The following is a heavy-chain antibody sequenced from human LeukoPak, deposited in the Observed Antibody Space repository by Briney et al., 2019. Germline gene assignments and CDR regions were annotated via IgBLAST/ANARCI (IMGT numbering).Heavy chain of an antibody. CDR3: ARDPYSGNYGAYYYYYMDV. J-gene: IGHJ6*03. CDR2: IKQDGSEK. D-gene: IGHD1-26*01. V-gene: IGHV3-7*01. Sequence: GGSLRLSCAASGFTFRRYGMSWVRQAPGKGLEWVANIKQDGSEKYYVDSVKGRFTISRDNAKNSLYLQMNSLRAEDTAVYYCARDPYSGNYGAYYYYYMDVWGKGTTVTISS. CDR1: GFTFRRYG.